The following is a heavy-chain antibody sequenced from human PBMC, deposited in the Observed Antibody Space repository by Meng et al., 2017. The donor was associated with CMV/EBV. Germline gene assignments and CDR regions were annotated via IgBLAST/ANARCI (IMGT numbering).Heavy chain of an antibody. CDR3: ARDYYGSGTDGFDY. CDR2: ISYDGSNK. V-gene: IGHV3-30-3*01. D-gene: IGHD3-10*01. CDR1: GFTFSSYA. Sequence: GESLKISCAASGFTFSSYAMHWVRQAPGKGLEWVAVISYDGSNKYYADSVKGRFTISRDNFKNTLYLQMNSLRAEDTAVYYCARDYYGSGTDGFDYWGQGTLVTVSS. J-gene: IGHJ4*02.